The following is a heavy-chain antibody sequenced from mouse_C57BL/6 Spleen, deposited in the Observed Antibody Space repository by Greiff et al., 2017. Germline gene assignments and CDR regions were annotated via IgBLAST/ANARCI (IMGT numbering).Heavy chain of an antibody. CDR2: INPNNGGT. V-gene: IGHV1-26*01. Sequence: EVQLQQSGPELVKPGASVKISCKASGYTFTDYYMHWVKQSHGKSLEWIGDINPNNGGTSYNQKFKGKATLTVDKSSSTAYMELRSLTSEDTAVYYCARERDRAWFAYWGQGTLVTVSA. J-gene: IGHJ3*01. D-gene: IGHD2-14*01. CDR1: GYTFTDYY. CDR3: ARERDRAWFAY.